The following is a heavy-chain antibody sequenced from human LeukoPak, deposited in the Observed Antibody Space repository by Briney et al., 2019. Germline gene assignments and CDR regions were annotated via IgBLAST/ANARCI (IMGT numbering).Heavy chain of an antibody. V-gene: IGHV4-34*01. D-gene: IGHD2-2*01. Sequence: SETLSLTCAAYGWSFSGYYWSWIRQPPGKGLEWIGEINHSGSTNYNPSLKSRVTISVDTSKNQFSLKLSSVTAADTAVYYCARTQLGYCSSTSCSTGFDYWGQGTLVTVSS. J-gene: IGHJ4*02. CDR3: ARTQLGYCSSTSCSTGFDY. CDR2: INHSGST. CDR1: GWSFSGYY.